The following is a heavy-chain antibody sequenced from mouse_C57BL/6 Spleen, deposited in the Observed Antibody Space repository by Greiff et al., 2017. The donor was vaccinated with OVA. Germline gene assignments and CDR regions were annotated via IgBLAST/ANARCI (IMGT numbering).Heavy chain of an antibody. V-gene: IGHV1-69*01. J-gene: IGHJ2*01. CDR2: IDPSDSYT. Sequence: QVQLQQPGAELVMPGASVKLSCKASGYTFTSYWMHWVKQRPGQGLECIGEIDPSDSYTNYNQKFKGKSTLTVDKSSSTAYMQLSSLTSEDSAVYYCARCYYGSSPYYFDYWGQGTTLTGSS. CDR1: GYTFTSYW. CDR3: ARCYYGSSPYYFDY. D-gene: IGHD1-1*01.